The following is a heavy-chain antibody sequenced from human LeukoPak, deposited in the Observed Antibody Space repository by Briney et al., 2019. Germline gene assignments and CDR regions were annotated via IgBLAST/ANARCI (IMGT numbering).Heavy chain of an antibody. Sequence: SETLSLTCTVSGGSISSYYWGWIRQPPGKGLQWIGSASYSGTTFYNPSLRSRVTISVDTSKNQFSLKLNSVTAADTAVYYCARGEGARGSNLDNWGQGTLVTVSS. CDR3: ARGEGARGSNLDN. CDR1: GGSISSYY. CDR2: ASYSGTT. D-gene: IGHD1-26*01. J-gene: IGHJ4*02. V-gene: IGHV4-39*01.